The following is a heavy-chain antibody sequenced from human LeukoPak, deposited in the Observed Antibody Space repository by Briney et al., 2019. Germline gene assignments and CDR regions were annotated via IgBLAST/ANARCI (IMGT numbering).Heavy chain of an antibody. Sequence: SETLSLTCAVYGGSFSGYYWSWIRQPPGKGLEWIGEINHSGSTNHNPSLKSRVTISVDTSKNQFSLKLSSVTAADTAVYYCARDGSGNYYYYMDVWGKGTTVTVSS. J-gene: IGHJ6*03. CDR3: ARDGSGNYYYYMDV. CDR2: INHSGST. CDR1: GGSFSGYY. D-gene: IGHD3-10*01. V-gene: IGHV4-34*01.